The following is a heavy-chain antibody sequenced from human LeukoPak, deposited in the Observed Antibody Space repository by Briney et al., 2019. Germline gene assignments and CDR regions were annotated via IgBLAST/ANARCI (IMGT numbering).Heavy chain of an antibody. D-gene: IGHD3-22*01. CDR3: AKDDDSSGYYSYYYYGMDV. V-gene: IGHV4-59*12. Sequence: SETLSLTCTVSGGSISSYYWSWIRQPPGKGLEWIGYIYYSGSTNYNPSLKSRVTISVDTSKNQFSLKLSSVTAADTAVYYCAKDDDSSGYYSYYYYGMDVWGQGTTVTVSS. J-gene: IGHJ6*02. CDR2: IYYSGST. CDR1: GGSISSYY.